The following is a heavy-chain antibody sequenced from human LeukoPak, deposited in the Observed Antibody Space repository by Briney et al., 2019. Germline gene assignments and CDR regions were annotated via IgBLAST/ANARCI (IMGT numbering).Heavy chain of an antibody. Sequence: PSETLSLTCAVYGGSFSGYYWSWIRQPPGKGLGWGGEINHSGSTNYNPSLKSRVTISVDTSKNQFSLKLSSVTAADTAVYYCARLVGAAGTNWFDPWGQGTLVTVSS. CDR1: GGSFSGYY. CDR3: ARLVGAAGTNWFDP. J-gene: IGHJ5*02. D-gene: IGHD6-13*01. CDR2: INHSGST. V-gene: IGHV4-34*01.